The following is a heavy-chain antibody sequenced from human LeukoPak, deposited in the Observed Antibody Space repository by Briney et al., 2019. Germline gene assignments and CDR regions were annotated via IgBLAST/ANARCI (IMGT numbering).Heavy chain of an antibody. V-gene: IGHV4-59*01. J-gene: IGHJ6*02. CDR3: ARMVGDCSGGSCHPPFYYYYGMDV. CDR2: IYYSGST. Sequence: SETLSLTRTVSGGSISSYYWSWIRQPPGKGLEWIGYIYYSGSTNYNPSLKSRVTISVDTSKNQFSLKLSSVTAADTAVYYCARMVGDCSGGSCHPPFYYYYGMDVWGQGTTVTVSS. D-gene: IGHD2-15*01. CDR1: GGSISSYY.